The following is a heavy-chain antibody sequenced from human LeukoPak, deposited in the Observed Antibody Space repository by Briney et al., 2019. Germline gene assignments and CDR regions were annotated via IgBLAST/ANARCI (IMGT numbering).Heavy chain of an antibody. CDR3: TTDVSSDLHGLFDS. CDR2: IKSKADGGTT. J-gene: IGHJ4*02. V-gene: IGHV3-15*01. Sequence: GGSLRLSCAASGFTFSNAWMTWVRQAPGKGLEWVGRIKSKADGGTTDHAAPVKGRFTISRDDSKNTLYLQMTSLKTEDTAVYYCTTDVSSDLHGLFDSWGQGTMVTVSS. D-gene: IGHD6-19*01. CDR1: GFTFSNAW.